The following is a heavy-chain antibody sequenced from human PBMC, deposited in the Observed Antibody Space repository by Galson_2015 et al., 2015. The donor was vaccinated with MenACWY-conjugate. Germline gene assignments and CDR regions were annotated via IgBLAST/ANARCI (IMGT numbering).Heavy chain of an antibody. V-gene: IGHV4-39*02. CDR1: GGSISSTRNY. J-gene: IGHJ4*02. CDR3: AREPKVTAVGDFDY. Sequence: SETLSLTCTVSGGSISSTRNYWGWIRQPPGKGLEWIGSIYYSGSTYYNSSLKSRVTMSVDTSKNQFSLKLSSMTAADTAVYYCAREPKVTAVGDFDYWGQGALVTVSS. D-gene: IGHD6-13*01. CDR2: IYYSGST.